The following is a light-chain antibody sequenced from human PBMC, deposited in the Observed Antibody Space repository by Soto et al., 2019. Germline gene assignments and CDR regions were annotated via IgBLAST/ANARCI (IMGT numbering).Light chain of an antibody. CDR3: SSKTSSSYPSV. V-gene: IGLV2-14*01. CDR2: EVS. CDR1: TSDVGAYNY. Sequence: QSVLTQPASVSGSPGQSITISCTGSTSDVGAYNYVSWYKHHPGQAPQLMIYEVSNRPSGVSNRFSGSKSGNTASLTISGLQADDEGDYYCSSKTSSSYPSVFGTGTKV. J-gene: IGLJ1*01.